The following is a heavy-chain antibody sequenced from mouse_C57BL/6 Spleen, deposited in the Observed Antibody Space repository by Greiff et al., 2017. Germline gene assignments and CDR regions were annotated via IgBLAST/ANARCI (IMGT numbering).Heavy chain of an antibody. D-gene: IGHD2-4*01. J-gene: IGHJ2*01. CDR1: GYTFTDYY. CDR2: INPNNGGT. V-gene: IGHV1-26*01. Sequence: VQLQQSGPELVKPGASVKLSCKASGYTFTDYYMNWVKQSHGKSLEWIGDINPNNGGTSYNQKFKGKATLTVDKSSSTAYMELRSLTSEDSAVYYCARPHYDYDYFDYWGQGTTRTVSS. CDR3: ARPHYDYDYFDY.